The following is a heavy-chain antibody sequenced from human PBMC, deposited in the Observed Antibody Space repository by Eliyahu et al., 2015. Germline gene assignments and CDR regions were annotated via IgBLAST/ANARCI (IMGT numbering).Heavy chain of an antibody. D-gene: IGHD6-6*01. V-gene: IGHV4-34*01. CDR2: INHSGST. CDR3: ARSFPPNSSSSDY. J-gene: IGHJ4*02. Sequence: QVQLQQWGAGLLKPSETLSLTCAVYGGSFSGYYWSWIRQPPGKGLEWIGEINHSGSTNYNPSLKSRVTISVDTSKNQFSLKLSSVTAADTAVYYCARSFPPNSSSSDYWGQGTLVTVSS. CDR1: GGSFSGYY.